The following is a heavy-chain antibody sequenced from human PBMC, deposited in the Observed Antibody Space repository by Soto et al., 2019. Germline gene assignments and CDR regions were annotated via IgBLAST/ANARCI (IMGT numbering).Heavy chain of an antibody. CDR3: ARHYYDSTSQARNNWFDP. D-gene: IGHD3-22*01. CDR2: INHSGST. Sequence: SETLSLTCAVYGGSFSGYYWTWIRQPPGTGLEWIGEINHSGSTNYNPSLKSRVTISVDTSKNQFSLKLSSVTAADTAVYYCARHYYDSTSQARNNWFDPWGQGTLVTVSS. CDR1: GGSFSGYY. V-gene: IGHV4-34*01. J-gene: IGHJ5*02.